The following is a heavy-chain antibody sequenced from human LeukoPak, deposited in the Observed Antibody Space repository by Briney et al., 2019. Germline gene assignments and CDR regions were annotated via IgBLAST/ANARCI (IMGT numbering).Heavy chain of an antibody. Sequence: SETLSLTCTVSGGSISSYYWSWIRQPPGKGLEWIGYIYYSGSTNYNPSLKSRVTISVDTSKNQFSLKLSSVTAADTAVYYCASFPFFDYWGQGTLVTVSS. V-gene: IGHV4-59*01. CDR3: ASFPFFDY. CDR1: GGSISSYY. CDR2: IYYSGST. J-gene: IGHJ4*02.